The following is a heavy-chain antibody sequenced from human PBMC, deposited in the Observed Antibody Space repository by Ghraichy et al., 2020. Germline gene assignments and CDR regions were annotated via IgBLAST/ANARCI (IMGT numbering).Heavy chain of an antibody. CDR3: ATAGAFDV. J-gene: IGHJ3*01. D-gene: IGHD3-10*01. CDR1: GFTVSDYY. V-gene: IGHV3-66*01. CDR2: IYNDGST. Sequence: GGSLRLSCAVSGFTVSDYYMSWVRQAPGKGLDWVSLIYNDGSTYYADSVKGRFTISRDNSKNTLYLQMNSLRAEDTALYYCATAGAFDVWGQGTMVTVSS.